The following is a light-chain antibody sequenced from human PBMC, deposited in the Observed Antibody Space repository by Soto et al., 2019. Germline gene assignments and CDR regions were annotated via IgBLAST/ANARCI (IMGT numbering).Light chain of an antibody. V-gene: IGKV3D-15*01. CDR1: QSVDSN. Sequence: EIVMTQSPATLSVSPGDRATLSCRASQSVDSNLAWYQQKPGQTPRLLIYGASTRPTGIPARFSGSGSGTDFTLSISRLEPEDFAVYYCQQYNNWPPWTFGQGTKVDIK. CDR3: QQYNNWPPWT. CDR2: GAS. J-gene: IGKJ1*01.